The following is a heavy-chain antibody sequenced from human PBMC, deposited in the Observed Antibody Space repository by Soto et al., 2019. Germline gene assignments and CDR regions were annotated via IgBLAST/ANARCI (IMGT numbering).Heavy chain of an antibody. D-gene: IGHD3-22*01. CDR2: IYHSGST. J-gene: IGHJ4*02. V-gene: IGHV4-38-2*01. Sequence: PSETLSLTCAVSGYSISSAYFCGWIRQPPGKGLEWIGSIYHSGSTYYNPSLKSRVTISIDTSKNQFSLKLNSMTAADTAVYYCAGSTDYDSSGSRAYWGQGTMVTVFS. CDR3: AGSTDYDSSGSRAY. CDR1: GYSISSAYF.